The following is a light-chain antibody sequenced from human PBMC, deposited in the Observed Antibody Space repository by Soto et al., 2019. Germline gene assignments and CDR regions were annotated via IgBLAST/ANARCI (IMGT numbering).Light chain of an antibody. V-gene: IGKV1-27*01. J-gene: IGKJ3*01. CDR1: RGINNY. Sequence: DIQMTQSPSSLSASVGDRVTITCRASRGINNYLAWYQQKPGQAPKLLIYSASTLQSGVSYRFSGDGSGTDFTLAISSLQPEDVATYYCQKYYTAPPSFGAGTKVDLK. CDR2: SAS. CDR3: QKYYTAPPS.